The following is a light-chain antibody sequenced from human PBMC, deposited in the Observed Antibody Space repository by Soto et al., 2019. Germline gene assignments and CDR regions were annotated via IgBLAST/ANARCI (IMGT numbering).Light chain of an antibody. V-gene: IGKV1-5*01. CDR1: QSISSW. CDR3: QQYNSYSPT. Sequence: DIQMTQSPSTLSASVGDRVTITCRASQSISSWLAWYQQKPGKAPKLLIYDASSLESGVPSRFSGSVSGTEFPLTISSLQPDDFATYYCQQYNSYSPTFGHGTKVEIK. CDR2: DAS. J-gene: IGKJ1*01.